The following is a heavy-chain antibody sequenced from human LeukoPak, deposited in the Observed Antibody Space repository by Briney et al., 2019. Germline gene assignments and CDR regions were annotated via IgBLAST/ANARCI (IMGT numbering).Heavy chain of an antibody. D-gene: IGHD3-10*01. CDR2: IYYSGST. Sequence: PAETLPLTCTVSGGSISSYYWSWIRQPPGKGLEWIGYIYYSGSTNYNPSLKSRVTISVDTSKNQFSLKLSSVTAADTAVYYCASFTGGSGSHYSPLSWGQGTLVTVSS. J-gene: IGHJ5*02. CDR1: GGSISSYY. CDR3: ASFTGGSGSHYSPLS. V-gene: IGHV4-59*12.